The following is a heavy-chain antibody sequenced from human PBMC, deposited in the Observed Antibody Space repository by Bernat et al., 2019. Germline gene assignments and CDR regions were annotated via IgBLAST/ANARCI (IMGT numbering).Heavy chain of an antibody. J-gene: IGHJ4*02. V-gene: IGHV3-30*01. CDR2: ISYDGSNK. CDR1: GFTFSSYA. D-gene: IGHD3-10*01. Sequence: QVQLVDSGGGVVQPGRSLRLSCAASGFTFSSYAMHWVRQAPGKGLEWVAGISYDGSNKYYADSVKGRFTISRDNSKHTLYLQMNSLRAEDTAVYYCARDFGAHYHFDYWGQGTLVTVSS. CDR3: ARDFGAHYHFDY.